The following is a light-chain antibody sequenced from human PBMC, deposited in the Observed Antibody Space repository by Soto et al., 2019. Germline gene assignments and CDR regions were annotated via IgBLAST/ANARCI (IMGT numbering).Light chain of an antibody. V-gene: IGLV2-18*02. CDR2: EVS. CDR3: SSYTTSNTYV. CDR1: GSDVGNYNS. J-gene: IGLJ1*01. Sequence: QSALTQPPSVSGSRGQSVTISCTGTGSDVGNYNSFSWYQQPPGTVHKLIIYEVSDRPSGVPDRFSGSKSGYTASLTISGLQAEDEADYYCSSYTTSNTYVFGTGTTLTV.